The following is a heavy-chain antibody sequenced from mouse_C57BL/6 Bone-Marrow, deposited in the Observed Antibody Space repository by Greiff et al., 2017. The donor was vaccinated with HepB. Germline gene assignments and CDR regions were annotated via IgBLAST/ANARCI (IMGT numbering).Heavy chain of an antibody. CDR2: IDPENGDT. D-gene: IGHD3-2*02. CDR3: SDSSGPYYFDY. J-gene: IGHJ2*01. Sequence: VQLQQSGAELVRPGASVKLSCTASGFNIKDDYMHWVKQRPEQGLEWIGWIDPENGDTEYASKFQGKATITADTSSNTAYLQLSSLTSEDTAVYYCSDSSGPYYFDYWGQGTTRTVSS. V-gene: IGHV14-4*01. CDR1: GFNIKDDY.